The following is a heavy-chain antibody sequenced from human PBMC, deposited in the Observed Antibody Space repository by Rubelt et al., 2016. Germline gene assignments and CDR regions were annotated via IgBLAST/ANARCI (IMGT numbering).Heavy chain of an antibody. CDR2: INHSGGST. CDR1: GYTFTSYY. V-gene: IGHV1-46*01. Sequence: QVQLVQSGAEVKKPGASVKVSCKASGYTFTSYYMHWVRQAPGQGLEWMGIINHSGGSTSYAQKFQGIVTTARDTSTSTVYMELSSLRSEDTAVYYCARSPRYDFEDNWFDPWGQGTLVTVSS. D-gene: IGHD3-3*01. CDR3: ARSPRYDFEDNWFDP. J-gene: IGHJ5*02.